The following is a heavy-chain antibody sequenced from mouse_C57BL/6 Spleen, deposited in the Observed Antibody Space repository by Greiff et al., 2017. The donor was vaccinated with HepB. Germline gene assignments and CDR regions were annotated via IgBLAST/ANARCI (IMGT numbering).Heavy chain of an antibody. D-gene: IGHD2-3*01. CDR3: ARGADGYYFDY. J-gene: IGHJ2*01. CDR2: IDPSDSYT. Sequence: QVQLQQPGAELVRPGTSVKLSCKASGYTFTSYWMHWVKQRPGQGLEWIGVIDPSDSYTNYNQKFKGKATLTVDTSSSTAYMQLSSLTSEDSAVYYWARGADGYYFDYWGQGTTLTVSS. V-gene: IGHV1-59*01. CDR1: GYTFTSYW.